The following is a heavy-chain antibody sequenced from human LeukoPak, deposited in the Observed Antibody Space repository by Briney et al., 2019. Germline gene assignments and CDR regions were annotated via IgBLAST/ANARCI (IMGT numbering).Heavy chain of an antibody. CDR1: GFTFSTYA. D-gene: IGHD3-10*01. J-gene: IGHJ2*01. CDR3: AKDPSNSGSYGAWYFDL. CDR2: ISNSGDST. Sequence: GGSLRLSCAASGFTFSTYAMRWVRQAPGKGLEWVVAISNSGDSTHDADSVKRRSNIYRDNSKNTLYLQMNSLRVEDTAVYHWAKDPSNSGSYGAWYFDLWGRGTLVTVPT. V-gene: IGHV3-23*01.